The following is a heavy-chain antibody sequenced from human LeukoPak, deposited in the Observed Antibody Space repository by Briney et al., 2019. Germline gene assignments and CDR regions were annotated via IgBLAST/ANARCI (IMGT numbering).Heavy chain of an antibody. D-gene: IGHD2-21*01. V-gene: IGHV3-11*01. CDR2: ISSSGSTI. Sequence: GGSLRLSYAASGFIFSDYYMSWIRQAPGKGLEWVSHISSSGSTIYYADSVKGRFTISRDNAKNSLYLQMNSLRVDDMAVYYCARDGRRGDWGDYWGQGTLVTVSS. CDR3: ARDGRRGDWGDY. J-gene: IGHJ4*02. CDR1: GFIFSDYY.